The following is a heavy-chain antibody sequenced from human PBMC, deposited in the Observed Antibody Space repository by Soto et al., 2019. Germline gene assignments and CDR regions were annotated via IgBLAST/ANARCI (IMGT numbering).Heavy chain of an antibody. CDR3: ARDLLLSLGVHYYYYGMDV. CDR2: INAGNGNT. CDR1: GYTFTSYA. J-gene: IGHJ6*02. D-gene: IGHD3-10*01. V-gene: IGHV1-3*01. Sequence: ASVKVSCKASGYTFTSYAMHWVRQAPGQRLEWMGWINAGNGNTKYSQKFQGRVTITRDTSASTAYAELSSLRSEDTAVYYCARDLLLSLGVHYYYYGMDVWGQGTTVTVSS.